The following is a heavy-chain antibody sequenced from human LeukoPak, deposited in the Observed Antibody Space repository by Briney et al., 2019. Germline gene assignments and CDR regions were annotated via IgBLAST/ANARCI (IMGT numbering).Heavy chain of an antibody. CDR2: INHSGST. V-gene: IGHV4-34*01. J-gene: IGHJ5*02. Sequence: SETLSLTCGVYGGSFSGYYWTWIRQPPGKGLEWIGEINHSGSTNYSPSLKSRVTISMDTSKNQFSLKLSSVAAADTAVYYCARGLSYHNWYDPWGQGTLVTVSS. D-gene: IGHD3-10*01. CDR3: ARGLSYHNWYDP. CDR1: GGSFSGYY.